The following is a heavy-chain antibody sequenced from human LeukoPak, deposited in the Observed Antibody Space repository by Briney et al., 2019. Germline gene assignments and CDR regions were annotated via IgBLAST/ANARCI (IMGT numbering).Heavy chain of an antibody. CDR1: GYTFTGYY. D-gene: IGHD1-26*01. CDR2: INPNSGGT. Sequence: EASVKVSCKASGYTFTGYYMHWVRQAPGQGLEWMGWINPNSGGTNYAQKFQGRVTMTRDTSISTAYMELSSLRSDDTAVYYCARDIVGATTGFDYWGQGTLVTVSS. CDR3: ARDIVGATTGFDY. V-gene: IGHV1-2*02. J-gene: IGHJ4*02.